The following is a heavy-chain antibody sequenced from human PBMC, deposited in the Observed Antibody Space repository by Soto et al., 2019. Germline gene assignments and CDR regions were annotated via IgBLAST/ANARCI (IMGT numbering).Heavy chain of an antibody. CDR3: ARESGGIHYYYGMDV. D-gene: IGHD3-16*01. V-gene: IGHV3-23*01. CDR1: GFTFSSHA. CDR2: ISGSGGIT. Sequence: PGGSLRLSCTASGFTFSSHAMTWVRQAPGKGLEWVSAISGSGGITYYADSVKGRFTITRDNSKNTLYLQMNSLRAEDTAVYYCARESGGIHYYYGMDVWGQGTTVTVSS. J-gene: IGHJ6*02.